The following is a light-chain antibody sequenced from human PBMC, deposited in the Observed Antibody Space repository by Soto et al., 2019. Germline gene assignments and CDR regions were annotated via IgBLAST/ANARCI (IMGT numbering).Light chain of an antibody. CDR1: QTVSTSH. CDR3: QQYGSSPPIN. Sequence: EVVLTHSPGTLSLSPGQRATLSCRASQTVSTSHLAWYQQKPGQAPRLLIHGASSRATGIPDRFSGSGSGTDFTLTISRLEPEDFAVYYCQQYGSSPPINFGQGTQLEIK. J-gene: IGKJ5*01. CDR2: GAS. V-gene: IGKV3-20*01.